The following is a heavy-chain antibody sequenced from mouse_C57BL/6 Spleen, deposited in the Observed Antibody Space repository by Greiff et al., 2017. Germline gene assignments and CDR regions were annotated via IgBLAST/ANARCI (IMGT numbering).Heavy chain of an antibody. V-gene: IGHV1-85*01. D-gene: IGHD2-3*01. CDR3: SSSYDGYPRNYFDY. J-gene: IGHJ2*01. Sequence: QVQLQQSGPELVKPGASVKLSCKASGYTFTSYDINWVKQRPGQGLEWIGWIYPRDGSTKYNEKFKGKATLTVDTSSSTAYMELHSLTSEDSAVYFCSSSYDGYPRNYFDYWCQVTPLPVSS. CDR1: GYTFTSYD. CDR2: IYPRDGST.